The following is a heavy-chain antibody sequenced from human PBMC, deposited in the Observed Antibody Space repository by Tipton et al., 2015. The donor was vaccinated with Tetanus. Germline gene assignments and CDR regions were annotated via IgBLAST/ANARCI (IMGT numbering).Heavy chain of an antibody. CDR1: GGSISSSSYH. CDR3: ARGGSYHTPPGY. D-gene: IGHD1-26*01. J-gene: IGHJ4*02. V-gene: IGHV4-39*07. CDR2: IYYSGST. Sequence: TLSLTCTVSGGSISSSSYHWGWIRQPPGKGLEWIGSIYYSGSTYYNPSLKSRVTISVDTSKNQFSLKLSSVTAADTAVYYCARGGSYHTPPGYWGQGTLVTVSS.